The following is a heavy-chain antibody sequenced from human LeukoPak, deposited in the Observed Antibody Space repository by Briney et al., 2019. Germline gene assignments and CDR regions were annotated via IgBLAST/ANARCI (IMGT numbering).Heavy chain of an antibody. Sequence: PGGSLRLSCAASGFTVSSNYMGWVRQAPGKGLEWVSVIYSGGSTYYADSVKGRFTISRDNSKNTLYLQMNSLRAEDTAVYYCARDRPGIAAAGVWGQGTLVTVSS. CDR3: ARDRPGIAAAGV. CDR1: GFTVSSNY. CDR2: IYSGGST. D-gene: IGHD6-13*01. V-gene: IGHV3-53*01. J-gene: IGHJ4*02.